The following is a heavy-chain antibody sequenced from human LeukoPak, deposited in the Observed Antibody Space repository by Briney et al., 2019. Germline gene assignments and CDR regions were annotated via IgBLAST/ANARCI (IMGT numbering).Heavy chain of an antibody. J-gene: IGHJ4*02. CDR2: ISTYSCDT. CDR1: NYSFINYG. D-gene: IGHD3-22*01. CDR3: ARVEYSSGRGDH. Sequence: SVKVSCKAGNYSFINYGLTWVRQAPGQGLVWMGWISTYSCDTNYAQNFQGRVTLTRDTSTSTAYMDLNNLTPDDTAVYYCARVEYSSGRGDHWGQGTLVTVPS. V-gene: IGHV1-18*01.